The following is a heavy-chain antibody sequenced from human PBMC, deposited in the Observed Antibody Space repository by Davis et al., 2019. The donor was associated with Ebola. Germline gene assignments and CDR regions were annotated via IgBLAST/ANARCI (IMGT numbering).Heavy chain of an antibody. Sequence: GESLKTSCAVSGFTVGSKYMNWVRQAPGKGLEWVSVISSVGSTYYADSVKGRFTISRDSSKNTVHLQMDSLRVEDTALYYCAGDDGDSVEDGWFDPWGQGTLVTVSS. D-gene: IGHD4-17*01. V-gene: IGHV3-66*02. CDR2: ISSVGST. J-gene: IGHJ5*02. CDR3: AGDDGDSVEDGWFDP. CDR1: GFTVGSKY.